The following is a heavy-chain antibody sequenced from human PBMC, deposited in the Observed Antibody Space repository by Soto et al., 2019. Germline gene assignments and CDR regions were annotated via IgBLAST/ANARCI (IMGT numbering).Heavy chain of an antibody. CDR2: IYYSGST. V-gene: IGHV4-30-4*01. CDR1: GGSISSGDYY. Sequence: SETLSLTCTVSGGSISSGDYYWSWIRQPPGKGLEWIGYIYYSGSTYYNPSLKSRVTISVDTSKNQFSLKLSSVTAADTAVYYCARVTNYYDSSGAYYYGMDVWGQGTTVTVSS. D-gene: IGHD3-22*01. J-gene: IGHJ6*02. CDR3: ARVTNYYDSSGAYYYGMDV.